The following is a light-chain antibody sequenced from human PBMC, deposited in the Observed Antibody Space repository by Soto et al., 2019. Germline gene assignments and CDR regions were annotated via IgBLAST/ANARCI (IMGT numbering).Light chain of an antibody. V-gene: IGKV1-39*01. Sequence: DIQMTQSPSSLSASIGASVTLTCRASQTIIGYLNWYQQKPGKAPRIMINAASNLQSGVPSRFRGSGSETDFTLAITSLQPEDVATYYCQQSYTTPRTFGQGTKVDIK. J-gene: IGKJ1*01. CDR1: QTIIGY. CDR2: AAS. CDR3: QQSYTTPRT.